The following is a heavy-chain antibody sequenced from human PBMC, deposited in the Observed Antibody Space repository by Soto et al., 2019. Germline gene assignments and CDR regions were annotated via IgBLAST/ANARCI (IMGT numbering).Heavy chain of an antibody. D-gene: IGHD6-19*01. J-gene: IGHJ6*02. Sequence: GASVKVSCKVSGYTLAELSMHWVRQAPGKGPEWMGNFDPEDGETLYAQKFQGRISMTEDTTTDTAYMEVSSLRSDDTAVYYCAIDYRSSTAVPGTEIYYGSDVWGQGTTVTVS. CDR3: AIDYRSSTAVPGTEIYYGSDV. V-gene: IGHV1-24*01. CDR1: GYTLAELS. CDR2: FDPEDGET.